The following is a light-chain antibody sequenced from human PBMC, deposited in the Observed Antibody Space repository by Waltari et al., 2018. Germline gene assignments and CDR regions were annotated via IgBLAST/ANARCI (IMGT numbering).Light chain of an antibody. Sequence: SYVLTQPSSVSLAPRETARISCGGNKAGTKHVQRYQQKPGPAPVLVIYDDRDRPSGIPERFSGSNSGNTATLTISRVEAGDEADYYCHVWDSDSDHGVFGGGTELIVL. CDR1: KAGTKH. V-gene: IGLV3-21*04. J-gene: IGLJ3*02. CDR3: HVWDSDSDHGV. CDR2: DDR.